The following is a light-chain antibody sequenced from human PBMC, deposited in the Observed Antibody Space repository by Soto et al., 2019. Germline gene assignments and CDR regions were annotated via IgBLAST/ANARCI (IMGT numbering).Light chain of an antibody. CDR1: QSVSSNY. V-gene: IGKV3-20*01. CDR3: QQYGTSPNS. CDR2: GTS. J-gene: IGKJ5*01. Sequence: EIVLTQSPGTLSLSPGERATLSCRASQSVSSNYLALYQQKPGQAPRLLIYGTSSRATDIPDRFSGSGSGTDFRLISSRQEPDDFAVYYCQQYGTSPNSSDQGTRVEIK.